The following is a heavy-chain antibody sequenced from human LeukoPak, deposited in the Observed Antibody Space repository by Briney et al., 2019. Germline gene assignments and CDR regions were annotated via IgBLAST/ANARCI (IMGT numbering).Heavy chain of an antibody. CDR1: GFTFSSYG. CDR3: SSGARFGELLSPLDY. Sequence: GRSLRLSCAASGFTFSSYGMHWVRQAPGKGLEWVAVISYDGSNKYYADSVKGRFTISRDNSKNTLYLQMSSLRAEDTAVYYCSSGARFGELLSPLDYWGQGTLVTVSS. CDR2: ISYDGSNK. D-gene: IGHD3-10*01. J-gene: IGHJ4*02. V-gene: IGHV3-30*03.